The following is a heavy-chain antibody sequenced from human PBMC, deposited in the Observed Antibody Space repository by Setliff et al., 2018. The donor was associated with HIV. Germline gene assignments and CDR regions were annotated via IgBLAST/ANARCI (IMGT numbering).Heavy chain of an antibody. CDR3: AIRGSSGWYVGGYFDY. J-gene: IGHJ4*02. D-gene: IGHD6-19*01. CDR2: INHSGST. V-gene: IGHV4-34*01. CDR1: GGSFSGYY. Sequence: LSLTCAVYGGSFSGYYWSWIRQPPGKGLEWIGEINHSGSTNYNPSLKSRVTISVDTSKNQFSPKLSSVTAADTAVYYCAIRGSSGWYVGGYFDYWGQGTLVTVSS.